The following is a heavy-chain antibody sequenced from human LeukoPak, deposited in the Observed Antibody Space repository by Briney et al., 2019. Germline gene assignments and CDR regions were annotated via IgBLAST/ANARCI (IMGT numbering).Heavy chain of an antibody. V-gene: IGHV3-74*01. D-gene: IGHD2-2*01. CDR1: GFTFSSYW. J-gene: IGHJ4*02. CDR3: AKQYQPLLKYYFDH. Sequence: GGSLRLSCAASGFTFSSYWMHWVRQAPGKGLVWVSRINSDGSSTSYADSVKGRFTISRDNSKNTLYLQMNSLRAEDTAVYYCAKQYQPLLKYYFDHWGQGTLVTVSS. CDR2: INSDGSST.